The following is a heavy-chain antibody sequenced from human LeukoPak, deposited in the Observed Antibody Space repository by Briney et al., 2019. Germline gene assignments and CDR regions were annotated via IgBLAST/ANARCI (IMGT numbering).Heavy chain of an antibody. Sequence: GGSLRRSGAASGFTFSSYGMHWVRQAPGKGLEWVAVISYDGSNKYYADSVKGRFTISRDNSKNTLYLQMNSLRAEDTAVYYCANSRYDSSGYYGIIGYWGQGTLVTVSS. CDR3: ANSRYDSSGYYGIIGY. CDR1: GFTFSSYG. V-gene: IGHV3-30*18. J-gene: IGHJ4*02. D-gene: IGHD3-22*01. CDR2: ISYDGSNK.